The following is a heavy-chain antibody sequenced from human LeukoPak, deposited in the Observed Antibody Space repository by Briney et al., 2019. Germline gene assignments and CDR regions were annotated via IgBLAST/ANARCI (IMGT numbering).Heavy chain of an antibody. CDR1: GGSISGSSYY. D-gene: IGHD6-6*01. V-gene: IGHV4-39*01. Sequence: PSETLSPTCTVSGGSISGSSYYWGWIRQPPGKGLEWIGSMYYTGSTYYNPSLKSRLTMSVDTSKNQFSLKLSSVTAADTAVYFCARHQLYYFDYWGQGTLVTVSS. J-gene: IGHJ4*02. CDR3: ARHQLYYFDY. CDR2: MYYTGST.